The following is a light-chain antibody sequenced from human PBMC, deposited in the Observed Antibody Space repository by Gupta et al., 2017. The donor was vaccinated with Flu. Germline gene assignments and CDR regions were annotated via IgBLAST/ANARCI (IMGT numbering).Light chain of an antibody. CDR1: QDISNY. CDR3: QQDDNPMYI. J-gene: IGKJ2*01. CDR2: DAS. Sequence: DIQMTQSPSSLSASVGDRVTITCQASQDISNYLNWYQQKPGKAPKLLIYDASNLETGVPSRFSGSGSGTDFTFTISSLQPEDIATYYCQQDDNPMYIFGQGTKLEIK. V-gene: IGKV1-33*01.